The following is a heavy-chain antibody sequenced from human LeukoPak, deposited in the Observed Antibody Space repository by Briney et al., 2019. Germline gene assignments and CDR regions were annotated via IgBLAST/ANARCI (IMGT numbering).Heavy chain of an antibody. Sequence: PGGSLRLSCAASGFTFSSSAMSWVRQVPGKGLEWVSGISASGGSTYYADSVKGRFTISRDNAKNSLYLQMNSLRAEDTAVYYCARDHDYGDQTCCYYGMDVWGQGTTVTVSS. CDR3: ARDHDYGDQTCCYYGMDV. CDR1: GFTFSSSA. CDR2: ISASGGST. D-gene: IGHD4-17*01. V-gene: IGHV3-23*01. J-gene: IGHJ6*02.